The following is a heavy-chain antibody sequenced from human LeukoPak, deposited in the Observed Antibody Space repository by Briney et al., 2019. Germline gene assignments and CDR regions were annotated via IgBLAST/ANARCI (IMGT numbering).Heavy chain of an antibody. Sequence: PGRSLRLSCAASGFTFSSYAMHWVRQAPGKGLEWVAVISYDGSNKYYADSVKGRFTISRDNSKNTLYLQMNSLRADDTAVYYCARDLRCSSTSCYKIHGSGSYYNVGAFDIWGQGTMVTVSS. V-gene: IGHV3-30-3*01. CDR3: ARDLRCSSTSCYKIHGSGSYYNVGAFDI. CDR1: GFTFSSYA. CDR2: ISYDGSNK. D-gene: IGHD2-2*02. J-gene: IGHJ3*02.